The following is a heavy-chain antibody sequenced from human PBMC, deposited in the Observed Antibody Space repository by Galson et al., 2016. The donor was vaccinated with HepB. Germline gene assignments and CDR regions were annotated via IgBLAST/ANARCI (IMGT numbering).Heavy chain of an antibody. CDR1: GFSLSTNGVG. CDR2: IYWDDDK. Sequence: PALVKPTQTLTLTCTFSGFSLSTNGVGVGWIRQPPGKALEWLALIYWDDDKRYSPSLKSRLTITKDTSKNQVVLTVANMDPVDTATYYCAHRRWDFAPLDYWGQGIMVTVSS. D-gene: IGHD1-26*01. V-gene: IGHV2-5*02. CDR3: AHRRWDFAPLDY. J-gene: IGHJ4*02.